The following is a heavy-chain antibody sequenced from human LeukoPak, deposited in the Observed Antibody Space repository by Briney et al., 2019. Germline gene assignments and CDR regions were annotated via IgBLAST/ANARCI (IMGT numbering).Heavy chain of an antibody. V-gene: IGHV1-18*01. Sequence: ASVKVSCKASGYAFTSYGISWVPQAPGQGLEWMGWISAYNGNTNYAQKLQGRVTMTTDTSTSTAYMELRSLRSDDTAVYYCARGYYGSGSYSKGDYWGQGTLVTVSS. D-gene: IGHD3-10*01. CDR3: ARGYYGSGSYSKGDY. CDR2: ISAYNGNT. CDR1: GYAFTSYG. J-gene: IGHJ4*02.